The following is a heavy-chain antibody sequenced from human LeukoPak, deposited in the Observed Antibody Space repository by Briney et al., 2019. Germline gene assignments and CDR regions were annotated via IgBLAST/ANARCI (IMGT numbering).Heavy chain of an antibody. D-gene: IGHD6-13*01. CDR3: VRDPGVAAALYYFDY. CDR1: GFTFSSYA. Sequence: GGSLRLSCEVSGFTFSSYAMNWVRQAPGKGLEWVSSISSSSSYISYADSLKGRFTISRDNAKNSLYLQMNSLRAEDTAVYYCVRDPGVAAALYYFDYWGQGTLVTVSS. J-gene: IGHJ4*02. V-gene: IGHV3-21*01. CDR2: ISSSSSYI.